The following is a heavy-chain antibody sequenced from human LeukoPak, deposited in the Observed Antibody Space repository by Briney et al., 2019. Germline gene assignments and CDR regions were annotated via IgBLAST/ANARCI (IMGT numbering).Heavy chain of an antibody. D-gene: IGHD6-19*01. Sequence: PSETLSLTCTVSGGSISSYYWSWIRQPPGKGLEWIGYIYYSGSTNYNPSLKSRVTISVDTSKNQFSLKLSSVTAADTAVYYCARVRSGWYEDYWGQGTLVTVSS. J-gene: IGHJ4*02. CDR3: ARVRSGWYEDY. CDR1: GGSISSYY. V-gene: IGHV4-59*01. CDR2: IYYSGST.